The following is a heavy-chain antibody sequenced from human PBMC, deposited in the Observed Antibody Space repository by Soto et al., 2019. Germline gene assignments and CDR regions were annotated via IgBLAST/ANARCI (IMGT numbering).Heavy chain of an antibody. CDR3: TRISLVGATGGRYFDY. CDR2: IKNKANSYTT. Sequence: VQLVESGGGLVQPGGSLRLSCAASGSIFSDHYMDWVRQAPGKGLEWVGRIKNKANSYTTEYAASVKGRFTISRDDSKNSLYLQMNSLKTEDTAVYYCTRISLVGATGGRYFDYWGQGTLLTVSS. D-gene: IGHD1-26*01. J-gene: IGHJ4*02. V-gene: IGHV3-72*01. CDR1: GSIFSDHY.